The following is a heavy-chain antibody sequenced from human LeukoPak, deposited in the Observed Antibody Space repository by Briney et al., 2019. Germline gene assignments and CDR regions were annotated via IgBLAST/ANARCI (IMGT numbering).Heavy chain of an antibody. D-gene: IGHD6-6*01. CDR3: ARWTSIAALYNWFDP. CDR1: GGSVSSGSYY. V-gene: IGHV4-61*01. Sequence: PSETLSLTCSVSGGSVSSGSYYWNWIRQPPGKGLEWIGYMFYSGSTNYNPSLKSRVTISVDTSKNQFSLKLSSVTAADTAVYYCARWTSIAALYNWFDPWGQGTLVTVSS. J-gene: IGHJ5*02. CDR2: MFYSGST.